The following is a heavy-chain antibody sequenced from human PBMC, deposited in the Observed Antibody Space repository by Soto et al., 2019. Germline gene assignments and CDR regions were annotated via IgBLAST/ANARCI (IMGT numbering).Heavy chain of an antibody. D-gene: IGHD1-26*01. J-gene: IGHJ6*02. CDR3: AKDLGELLYYYGMDV. Sequence: PGGSLRLSCAASGFTFSSYGMHWVRQAPGKGLEWVAVISYDGSNKYYADSVKGRFTISRDNSKNTLYLQMNSLRAEDTAVYYCAKDLGELLYYYGMDVWGQGTTVTVSS. CDR1: GFTFSSYG. V-gene: IGHV3-30*18. CDR2: ISYDGSNK.